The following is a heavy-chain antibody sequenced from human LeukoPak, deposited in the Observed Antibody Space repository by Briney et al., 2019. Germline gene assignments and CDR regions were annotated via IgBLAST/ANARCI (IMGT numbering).Heavy chain of an antibody. J-gene: IGHJ5*02. V-gene: IGHV3-30*02. CDR3: VKGGSSSHNWFDP. D-gene: IGHD6-13*01. Sequence: GVSLRLSCAASGFTFRYFGMHWVRQAPGKGLEWVAFIRNDGSKDYYPDSVKGRFTISRDNSRTTPYLQMHSLRIEDTAVYYCVKGGSSSHNWFDPWGQGILVTVSS. CDR2: IRNDGSKD. CDR1: GFTFRYFG.